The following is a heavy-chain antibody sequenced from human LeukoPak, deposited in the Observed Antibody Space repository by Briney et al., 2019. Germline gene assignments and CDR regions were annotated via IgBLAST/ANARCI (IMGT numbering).Heavy chain of an antibody. D-gene: IGHD2-15*01. V-gene: IGHV3-74*03. CDR2: ISSDGSST. CDR1: GFTFSSYW. J-gene: IGHJ4*02. CDR3: ARVGLYCSGGSCYDC. Sequence: GGSLRLSCAASGFTFSSYWMHWVRQAPGKALVWVSRISSDGSSTTYADSVKGRFTISRDNAKNTLYLQMNSLRAEDTAVYYCARVGLYCSGGSCYDCWGQGTLVTVSS.